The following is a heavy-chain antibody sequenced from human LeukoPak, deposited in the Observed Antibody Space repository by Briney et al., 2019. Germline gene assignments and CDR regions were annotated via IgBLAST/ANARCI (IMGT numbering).Heavy chain of an antibody. CDR3: ARDGDSGYDFQ. CDR2: IIPIFGTA. CDR1: GGTFSSYA. J-gene: IGHJ4*02. D-gene: IGHD5-12*01. Sequence: GASVKVSCKASGGTFSSYAISWVRQAPGQGLEWMGGIIPIFGTANYAQKFQDRVTITTDESTSTAYMELSSLRSEDTAVYYCARDGDSGYDFQWGQGTLVTVSS. V-gene: IGHV1-69*05.